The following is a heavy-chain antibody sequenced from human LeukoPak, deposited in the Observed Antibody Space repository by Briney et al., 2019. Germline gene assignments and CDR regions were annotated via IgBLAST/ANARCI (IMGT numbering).Heavy chain of an antibody. Sequence: GGSLRLSCAASGVTFNNAWMNWVRQAPGKGLEWVGRIRSETDGATTDYTAPVKGRFTISRDDSKNTLYLQMNTLKAEDTAVYYCVLDYPGGYSDYFGYWGQGTLVTVSS. CDR2: IRSETDGATT. CDR1: GVTFNNAW. J-gene: IGHJ4*02. D-gene: IGHD5-12*01. V-gene: IGHV3-15*01. CDR3: VLDYPGGYSDYFGY.